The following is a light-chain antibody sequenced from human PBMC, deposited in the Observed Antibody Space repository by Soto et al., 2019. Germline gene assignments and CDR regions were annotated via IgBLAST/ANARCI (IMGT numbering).Light chain of an antibody. CDR3: KQYSSSPLT. J-gene: IGKJ4*01. CDR1: QSVSSNY. V-gene: IGKV3-20*01. CDR2: DAS. Sequence: EIVLTQSPGTLSLSPGERATLSCRASQSVSSNYLAWYKQKPGQAPRLLIYDASSRATGIPDRFSGSGSGTDFTLTISRLEPEDFAVYYYKQYSSSPLTFGGGPKVEIK.